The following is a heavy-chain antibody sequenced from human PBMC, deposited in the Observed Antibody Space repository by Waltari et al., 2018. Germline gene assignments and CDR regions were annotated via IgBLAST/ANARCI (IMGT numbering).Heavy chain of an antibody. D-gene: IGHD3-22*01. CDR2: ISSSSSYI. CDR1: GFTFSSYS. J-gene: IGHJ4*02. Sequence: EVQLVESGGGLVKPGGSLRLSCAASGFTFSSYSMNWVRQAPGKGLEWVSSISSSSSYIYYADSGKGRFTSSRDNAKNSLYLQMNSLRAEDTAVYYCARKAGDSSGYYYGLEMGDWGQGTLVTVSS. CDR3: ARKAGDSSGYYYGLEMGD. V-gene: IGHV3-21*01.